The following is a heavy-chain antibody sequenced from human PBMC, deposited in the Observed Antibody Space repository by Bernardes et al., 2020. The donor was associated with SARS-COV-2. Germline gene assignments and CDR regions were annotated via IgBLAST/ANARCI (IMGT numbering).Heavy chain of an antibody. V-gene: IGHV3-74*01. Sequence: GRSLRLSCAASGFTFSSYWMHWVRQAPGKGLVWVSRINSDGSSTSYADSVKGRFTISRDNAKNTLYLQMNSLRAEDTAVYYCARAWASSSWLYYYYYGMDVWGQGTTVTVSS. J-gene: IGHJ6*02. CDR1: GFTFSSYW. D-gene: IGHD6-13*01. CDR3: ARAWASSSWLYYYYYGMDV. CDR2: INSDGSST.